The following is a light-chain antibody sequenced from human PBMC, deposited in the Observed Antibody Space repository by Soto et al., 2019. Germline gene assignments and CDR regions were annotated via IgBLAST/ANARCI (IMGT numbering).Light chain of an antibody. CDR1: QSLLHSDGKTY. J-gene: IGKJ1*01. CDR3: QQRLNWPPG. V-gene: IGKV2-29*01. CDR2: DAS. Sequence: DLVMTQTPLSLSVTPGQPASISCKSSQSLLHSDGKTYLYWYQQRPGQAPRLLIYDASNRATGVPARFSGSGSGTDFTLTISDLEPADFGLYYCQQRLNWPPGFGQGTKVDIK.